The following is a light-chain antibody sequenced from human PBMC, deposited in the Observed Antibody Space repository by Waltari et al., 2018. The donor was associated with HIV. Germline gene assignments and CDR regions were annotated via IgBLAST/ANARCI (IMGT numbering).Light chain of an antibody. CDR2: EVS. CDR1: SSDVGGYNY. V-gene: IGLV2-14*01. Sequence: QSALTQPASVSGSPGQSITISCTGTSSDVGGYNYVSWYQQHPGKAPKLMIYEVSNRPSGVSNRLSGAKSCTTASLTISGLQAEDEADYYCSSYTSSSSVVFGGGTKLTVL. CDR3: SSYTSSSSVV. J-gene: IGLJ2*01.